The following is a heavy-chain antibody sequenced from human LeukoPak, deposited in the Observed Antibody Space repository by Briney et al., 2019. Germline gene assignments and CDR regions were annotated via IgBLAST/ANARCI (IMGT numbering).Heavy chain of an antibody. CDR1: GFTFSSYA. Sequence: PGGSLRLSCAASGFTFSSYAMSWVRQAPGKGLEWVSGISDSGGSTYYADSVKGRFTISRDNSKNTLYLQVNSLRAEDTAVYYCAKDRSGSYYRYYFDYWGQGTLVTVSS. J-gene: IGHJ4*02. V-gene: IGHV3-23*01. CDR2: ISDSGGST. D-gene: IGHD1-26*01. CDR3: AKDRSGSYYRYYFDY.